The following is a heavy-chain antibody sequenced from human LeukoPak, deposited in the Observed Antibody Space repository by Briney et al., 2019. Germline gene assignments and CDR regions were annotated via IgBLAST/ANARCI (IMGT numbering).Heavy chain of an antibody. J-gene: IGHJ1*01. CDR2: IKQDGSEK. V-gene: IGHV3-7*01. D-gene: IGHD6-19*01. Sequence: GGSLRLSCEASGLTFNKYGMTWVRQAPGKGLEWVANIKQDGSEKNYVDSVKGRFTISRDNAKNSLSLRMNSLSAEDTAVYYCATGYSSGWYFYFQHWGQGSLVSVSS. CDR1: GLTFNKYG. CDR3: ATGYSSGWYFYFQH.